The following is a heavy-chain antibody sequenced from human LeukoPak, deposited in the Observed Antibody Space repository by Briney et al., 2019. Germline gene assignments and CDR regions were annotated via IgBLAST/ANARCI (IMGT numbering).Heavy chain of an antibody. D-gene: IGHD4/OR15-4a*01. J-gene: IGHJ4*02. CDR2: ISSSSSYI. CDR1: GFTFSNAW. Sequence: GGSLRLSCAASGFTFSNAWMSWVRQAPGKGLEWVSSISSSSSYIYYADSVKGRFTISRDNAKNSLYLQMNSLRAEDTAVYYCARDININLATIFDYWGQGALVTVSS. CDR3: ARDININLATIFDY. V-gene: IGHV3-21*01.